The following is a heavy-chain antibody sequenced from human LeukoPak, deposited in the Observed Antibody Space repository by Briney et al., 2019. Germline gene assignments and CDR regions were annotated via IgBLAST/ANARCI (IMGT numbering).Heavy chain of an antibody. J-gene: IGHJ4*02. Sequence: GGSLRLSCAASGFTFSSYWMHWVRQAPGKGLVWVSRINTDGSTTSYADSVKGRFTISRDNAKNTLYLQMNSLRAEDTALYYCARDRVVSYSTSPDYWGQGALVTVSS. D-gene: IGHD6-13*01. V-gene: IGHV3-74*01. CDR1: GFTFSSYW. CDR2: INTDGSTT. CDR3: ARDRVVSYSTSPDY.